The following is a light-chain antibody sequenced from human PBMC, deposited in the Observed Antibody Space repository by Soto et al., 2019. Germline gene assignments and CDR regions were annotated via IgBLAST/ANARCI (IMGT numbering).Light chain of an antibody. CDR3: QQYGSAPTWT. CDR1: QSISTSS. CDR2: DAS. J-gene: IGKJ1*01. Sequence: EIVLTQSPGTLSLSPGERATLNCRASQSISTSSLAWYRQKPGQAPRLLIYDASNRATGIPARFSGSGSGTDFTLTISSLEPEDFAVYYCQQYGSAPTWTFGQGTKVDIK. V-gene: IGKV3-20*01.